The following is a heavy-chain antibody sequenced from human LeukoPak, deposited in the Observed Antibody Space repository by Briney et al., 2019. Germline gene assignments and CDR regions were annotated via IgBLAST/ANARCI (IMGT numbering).Heavy chain of an antibody. J-gene: IGHJ2*01. CDR3: ARGRTVVTYWYFDL. Sequence: PSETLSLTCAVYGGPFSGYYWSWIRQPPGKGLEWIGEINHSGSTNYNPSLKSRVTISVDTSKNQFSLKLSSVTAADTAVYYCARGRTVVTYWYFDLWGRGTLVTVSS. V-gene: IGHV4-34*01. D-gene: IGHD4-23*01. CDR2: INHSGST. CDR1: GGPFSGYY.